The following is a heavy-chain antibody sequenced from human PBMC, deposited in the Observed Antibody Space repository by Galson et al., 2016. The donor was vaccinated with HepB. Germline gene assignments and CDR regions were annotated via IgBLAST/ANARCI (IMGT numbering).Heavy chain of an antibody. V-gene: IGHV4-4*02. CDR2: IFHSGGV. D-gene: IGHD6-19*01. CDR1: GVSISSSDW. Sequence: SETLSLTCAVSGVSISSSDWWSWVRQPPGQGLEWIGQIFHSGGVNYTPSLASRVTISLDKSKNLFSLKLRSVTAADTAVYYCAGGTGWYAYWGQGALVTVSS. CDR3: AGGTGWYAY. J-gene: IGHJ4*02.